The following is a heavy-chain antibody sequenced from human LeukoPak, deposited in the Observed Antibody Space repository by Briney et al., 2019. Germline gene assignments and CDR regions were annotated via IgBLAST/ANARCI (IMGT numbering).Heavy chain of an antibody. Sequence: NPGGSLRLSCAASGFTFSSYSMNWVRQAPGKGLEWVSSISSSSSYIYYADSVKGRFTISRDNAKNSLYQQMNSLRAEDTAVYYCARETRGYSYGNFDYWGQGTLVTVSS. CDR3: ARETRGYSYGNFDY. CDR2: ISSSSSYI. CDR1: GFTFSSYS. J-gene: IGHJ4*02. D-gene: IGHD5-18*01. V-gene: IGHV3-21*01.